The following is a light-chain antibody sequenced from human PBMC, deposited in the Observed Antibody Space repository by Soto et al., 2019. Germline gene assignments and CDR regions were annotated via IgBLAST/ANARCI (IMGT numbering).Light chain of an antibody. CDR2: EGS. Sequence: QSVLTQPASVSGSPGQSITISCTGTSSDVGNYNLVSWYQQHPGKAPKLIIYEGSKRPSGVSNRFSGSKSGNTASLTISGLQAEDEAYYHFCSFAGSTTYVCGTGTKLTVL. CDR3: CSFAGSTTYV. V-gene: IGLV2-23*01. CDR1: SSDVGNYNL. J-gene: IGLJ1*01.